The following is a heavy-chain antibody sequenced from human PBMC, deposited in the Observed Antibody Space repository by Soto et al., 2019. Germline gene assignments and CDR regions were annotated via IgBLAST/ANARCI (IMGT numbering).Heavy chain of an antibody. CDR1: GGSISSGGYS. Sequence: SETLSLTCAVSGGSISSGGYSWSWIRQPPGKGLEWIGYIYHSGSTYYNPSLKSRVTISVDRSKNQFSLKLSSATAADTAVYYCARGVPSRNWFDPWGQGTLVTVSS. V-gene: IGHV4-30-2*01. CDR2: IYHSGST. J-gene: IGHJ5*02. D-gene: IGHD1-1*01. CDR3: ARGVPSRNWFDP.